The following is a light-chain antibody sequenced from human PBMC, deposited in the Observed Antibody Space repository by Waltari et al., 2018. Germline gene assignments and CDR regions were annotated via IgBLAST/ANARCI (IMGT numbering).Light chain of an antibody. CDR2: ATS. CDR1: QDISNA. Sequence: IQMTQSPSSLSASVGDRVTITCRASQDISNAVAWYQQKVGRAPKLLIYATSKLERGFPARFSGRASGTTYRLTIDSLQSDDSAIYFCQQYFSVPLTFGG. CDR3: QQYFSVPLT. J-gene: IGKJ4*01. V-gene: IGKV1-NL1*01.